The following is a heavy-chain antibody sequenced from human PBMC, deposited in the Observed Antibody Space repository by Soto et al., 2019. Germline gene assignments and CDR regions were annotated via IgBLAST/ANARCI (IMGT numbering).Heavy chain of an antibody. D-gene: IGHD3-22*01. CDR3: AKDSQLLYYYDSSGYYSRGPYFDY. CDR2: ISGSGGST. CDR1: GFTFSIYA. J-gene: IGHJ4*02. Sequence: GGSLRLSCAASGFTFSIYAMSWVRQAPGKGLEWVSAISGSGGSTYYADSVKGRFTISRDNSKNTLYLQMNSLRAEDTAVYYCAKDSQLLYYYDSSGYYSRGPYFDYWGQGTLVTVSS. V-gene: IGHV3-23*01.